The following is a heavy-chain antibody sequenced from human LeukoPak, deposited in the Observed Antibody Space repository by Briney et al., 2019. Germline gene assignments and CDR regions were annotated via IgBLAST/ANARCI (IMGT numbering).Heavy chain of an antibody. CDR1: GYTLTELS. CDR2: FDPEDGET. V-gene: IGHV1-24*01. J-gene: IGHJ4*02. Sequence: ASVKVSCKASGYTLTELSMHWVRQAPGKGLEWMGGFDPEDGETIYAQKFQGRVTMTEDTSTDTAYMELSSLRSEDTAVYYCATDKFSEYYFDYWGQGTLVTVSS. CDR3: ATDKFSEYYFDY.